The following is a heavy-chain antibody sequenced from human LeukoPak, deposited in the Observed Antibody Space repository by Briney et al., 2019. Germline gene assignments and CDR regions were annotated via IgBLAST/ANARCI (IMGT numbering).Heavy chain of an antibody. Sequence: ASVRVSCKATSRISWVRQAPGQGLEWVGWIGTYGGDTYYAQKFQGRITVTTDTSTSTVYMELRNLRSDDTAVYYCARDLWNFYDDSGYNRDFDSWGQGTLVTVSS. CDR2: IGTYGGDT. D-gene: IGHD3-22*01. V-gene: IGHV1-18*01. J-gene: IGHJ5*01. CDR3: ARDLWNFYDDSGYNRDFDS. CDR1: TSR.